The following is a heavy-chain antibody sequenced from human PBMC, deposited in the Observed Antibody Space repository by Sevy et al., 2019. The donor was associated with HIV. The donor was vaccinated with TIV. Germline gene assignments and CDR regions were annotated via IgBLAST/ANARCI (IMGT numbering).Heavy chain of an antibody. Sequence: ASVKASCKASGYTFSSNGIAWVRQAPGQGLQWMGWIGVYNGNSNYAQNLRDRVTMTTDTSTSTAYMEPKSLRSDDTAVYYCARVPTYYFGSGTYFDYWGQGTLVTVSS. D-gene: IGHD3-10*01. CDR2: IGVYNGNS. V-gene: IGHV1-18*01. CDR3: ARVPTYYFGSGTYFDY. CDR1: GYTFSSNG. J-gene: IGHJ4*02.